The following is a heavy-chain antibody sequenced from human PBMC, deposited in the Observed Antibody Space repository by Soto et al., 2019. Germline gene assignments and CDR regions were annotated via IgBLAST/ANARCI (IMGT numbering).Heavy chain of an antibody. CDR2: ISAHNGNT. CDR1: GYTFTTYG. J-gene: IGHJ4*02. CDR3: ARGRYGDY. V-gene: IGHV1-18*01. D-gene: IGHD1-1*01. Sequence: QVHLVQSGAEVKKPGASVKVSCKGSGYTFTTYGITWVRQAPGQGLEWMGWISAHNGNTNYAQKLQGRVTVARDTSTSTAYMELRSLRSDDTAVYYCARGRYGDYWGQGALVTVSS.